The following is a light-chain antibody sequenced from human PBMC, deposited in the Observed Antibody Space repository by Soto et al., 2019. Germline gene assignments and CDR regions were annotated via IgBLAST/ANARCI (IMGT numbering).Light chain of an antibody. J-gene: IGKJ5*01. CDR3: RQRSNSIT. Sequence: VMTQSPATLSVSPGERATLSCRASQSVSSSNLAWYQQIPGQAPRLLIYDASNRATGIPARFSGSGSGTDFTLTISSLEPEDFAVYYCRQRSNSITFGQGTRLEI. V-gene: IGKV3-11*01. CDR1: QSVSSSN. CDR2: DAS.